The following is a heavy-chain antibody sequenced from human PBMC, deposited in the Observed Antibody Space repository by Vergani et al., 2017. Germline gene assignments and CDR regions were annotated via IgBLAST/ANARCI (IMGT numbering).Heavy chain of an antibody. J-gene: IGHJ3*02. V-gene: IGHV3-43*01. CDR1: GFTFDDYT. CDR3: AKDMYSSSWSASGAFDI. CDR2: ISWDGGST. D-gene: IGHD6-13*01. Sequence: EVQLVESGGGLVQPGGSLRLSCAASGFTFDDYTMHWVRQAPGKGLEWVSLISWDGGSTYYADSVKGRFTISRDNSKNSLYLQMNSLRTEDTALYYCAKDMYSSSWSASGAFDIWGQGTMVTVSS.